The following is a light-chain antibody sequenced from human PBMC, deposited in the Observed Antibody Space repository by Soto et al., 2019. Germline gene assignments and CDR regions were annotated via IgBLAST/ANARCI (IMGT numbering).Light chain of an antibody. CDR2: DAS. CDR3: QQRSNWA. Sequence: EIVLTQSPVTLSLSPGERATLSCRASQSVSSYLAWYQQKPGQAPRLLIYDASNRATGIPARFSGSGSGTDFTLTISSLEPEDFAVYYCQQRSNWAFGQGTKVEIK. V-gene: IGKV3-11*01. J-gene: IGKJ1*01. CDR1: QSVSSY.